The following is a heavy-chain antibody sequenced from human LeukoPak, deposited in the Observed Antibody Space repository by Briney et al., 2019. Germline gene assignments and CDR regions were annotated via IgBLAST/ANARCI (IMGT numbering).Heavy chain of an antibody. Sequence: GGSLRLSCAASGFTFSSYAMHWVRQAPGKGLEWVAVISYDGSNKHYADSVKGRFTISRDNSKNTLYLQMNSLRAEDTAVYYCARDSYYYDSSGYFSIFRTPGGAWIDYWGQGTLVTVSS. CDR2: ISYDGSNK. V-gene: IGHV3-30-3*01. CDR3: ARDSYYYDSSGYFSIFRTPGGAWIDY. J-gene: IGHJ4*02. D-gene: IGHD3-22*01. CDR1: GFTFSSYA.